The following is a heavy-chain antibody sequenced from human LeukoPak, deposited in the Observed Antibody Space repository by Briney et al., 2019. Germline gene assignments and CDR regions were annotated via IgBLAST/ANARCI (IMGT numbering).Heavy chain of an antibody. Sequence: ASVKVSCKASGYTFASCYMHWVRQAPGQGLEWMGIINPSGGSTTYAQKFQGRVTMTRDTSTSTVYMELSSLRSEDTAVYYCARDSTPTYYSGTYYFEYWGQGTLVTVSS. CDR2: INPSGGST. V-gene: IGHV1-46*01. D-gene: IGHD1-26*01. J-gene: IGHJ4*02. CDR3: ARDSTPTYYSGTYYFEY. CDR1: GYTFASCY.